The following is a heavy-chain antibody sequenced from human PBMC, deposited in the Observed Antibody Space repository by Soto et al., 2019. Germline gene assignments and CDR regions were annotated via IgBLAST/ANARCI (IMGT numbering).Heavy chain of an antibody. Sequence: GESLKISCKGSGYSFTSYWIGWVRQMPGKGLEWMGIIYPGDSDTRYSPSFQGQVTTSADKYISTAHLQWSSLTASDTAMYYCARQGSSAPSGYYYYGMDVWGQGTTVTVSS. CDR2: IYPGDSDT. V-gene: IGHV5-51*01. CDR3: ARQGSSAPSGYYYYGMDV. J-gene: IGHJ6*02. D-gene: IGHD6-19*01. CDR1: GYSFTSYW.